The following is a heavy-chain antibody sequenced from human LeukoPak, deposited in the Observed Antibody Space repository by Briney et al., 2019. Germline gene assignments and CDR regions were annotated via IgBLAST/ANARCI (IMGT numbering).Heavy chain of an antibody. CDR3: AREDTGGLDY. CDR1: GDSISSYY. D-gene: IGHD2-8*02. Sequence: PSETLSLTCTVSGDSISSYYWSWIRQPPGKGLEWIGYIYYSGSTNYNPSLKSRVTISVDTSKNQFSLKLISVTAADTAVYYCAREDTGGLDYWGQGILVTVSP. CDR2: IYYSGST. J-gene: IGHJ4*02. V-gene: IGHV4-59*12.